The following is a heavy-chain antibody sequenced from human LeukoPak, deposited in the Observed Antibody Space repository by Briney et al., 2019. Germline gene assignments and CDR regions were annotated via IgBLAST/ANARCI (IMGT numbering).Heavy chain of an antibody. J-gene: IGHJ5*02. CDR1: GGTFSSYA. V-gene: IGHV1-69*04. Sequence: ASVKVSCKASGGTFSSYAISWVRQAPGQGLEWMGRIIPILGIANYAQKFQGRVTITADKSTSTAYMELSSLRSEDTAVYYCARTPLGLNWFDPWGQGTLVTVSS. CDR3: ARTPLGLNWFDP. CDR2: IIPILGIA.